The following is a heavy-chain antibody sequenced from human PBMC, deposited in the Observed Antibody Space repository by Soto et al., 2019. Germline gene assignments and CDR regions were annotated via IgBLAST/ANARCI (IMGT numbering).Heavy chain of an antibody. J-gene: IGHJ4*02. V-gene: IGHV3-30-3*02. CDR3: AKKATYYYDSSGYHLDY. Sequence: QVQLVESGGGVVQPGRSLRLSCAASGFTFSNYAIHWVRQAPGKGLEWVAVLSYDGNNIHYADSVKGRFTVSRDNSKNTLYLQMNSLRAEDTAVYYCAKKATYYYDSSGYHLDYWGQGTLVTVSS. CDR2: LSYDGNNI. D-gene: IGHD3-22*01. CDR1: GFTFSNYA.